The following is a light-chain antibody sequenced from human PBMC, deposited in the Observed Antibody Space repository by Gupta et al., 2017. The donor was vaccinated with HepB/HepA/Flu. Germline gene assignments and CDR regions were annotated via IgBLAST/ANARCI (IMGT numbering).Light chain of an antibody. CDR1: DNDIGYYNY. J-gene: IGLJ1*01. CDR3: CSYAGSYTYV. V-gene: IGLV2-11*01. CDR2: DVT. Sequence: QSALTQPRSVSGSPGQSVTISCTGTDNDIGYYNYVSWYQHHPGKAPKLRISDVTDRPSGVPDRFSGSKSGNTASLTISGLQADDEADYYCCSYAGSYTYVFGTGSKVTVL.